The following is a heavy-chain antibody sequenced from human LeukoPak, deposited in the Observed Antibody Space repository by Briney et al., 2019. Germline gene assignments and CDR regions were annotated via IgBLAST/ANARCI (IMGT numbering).Heavy chain of an antibody. V-gene: IGHV1-2*02. D-gene: IGHD5/OR15-5a*01. Sequence: ASVKVSCKASGYTFTGYYMHWVRQAPGQGLEWMGWINPNSGGTNYAQKFQGRVTMTRDTSISTAYMELSRLRSDDTAVYYCARAGCYVVSPNPNYYYYYYMDVWGKGTTVTISS. CDR1: GYTFTGYY. CDR2: INPNSGGT. J-gene: IGHJ6*03. CDR3: ARAGCYVVSPNPNYYYYYYMDV.